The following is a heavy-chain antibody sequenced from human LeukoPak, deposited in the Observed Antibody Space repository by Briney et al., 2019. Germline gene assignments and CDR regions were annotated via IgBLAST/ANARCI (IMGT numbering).Heavy chain of an antibody. CDR1: GFTFCSYS. CDR2: ISSSSSTI. D-gene: IGHD3-22*01. CDR3: ARVAQGMIVVVIASPDDAFDI. V-gene: IGHV3-48*01. Sequence: GGTLRLSCAASGFTFCSYSMNWVRQAPGKGLEWVSYISSSSSTIYYADSVKGRFTISRDNAKNSLYLQMNSLRAEDTAVYYCARVAQGMIVVVIASPDDAFDIWGQGTMVTVSS. J-gene: IGHJ3*02.